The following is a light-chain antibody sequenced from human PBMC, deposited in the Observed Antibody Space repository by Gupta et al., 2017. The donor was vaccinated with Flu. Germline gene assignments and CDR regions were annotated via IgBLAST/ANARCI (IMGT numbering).Light chain of an antibody. Sequence: DIVMTQSPATLSVSPGESATLSCRASESVRNDLAWYQQKPGQAPRLLIYGASTRATNFPARFSGSGXGTXFTLTIXGRQSEDFGVYYCQHYYTCPRTFGXGTQVEIK. CDR2: GAS. CDR3: QHYYTCPRT. V-gene: IGKV3-15*01. J-gene: IGKJ1*01. CDR1: ESVRND.